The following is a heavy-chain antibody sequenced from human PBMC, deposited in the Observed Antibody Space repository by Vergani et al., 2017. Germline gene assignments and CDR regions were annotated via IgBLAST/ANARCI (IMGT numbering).Heavy chain of an antibody. CDR3: ARSIGYCAGATCRAYYFDH. D-gene: IGHD2-21*01. CDR2: LNPTTGHT. V-gene: IGHV1-46*02. Sequence: VQLVQSGAEVRKPGASVTVSCTASGYIFKNYYIHWLRQAPGQAFEWLGILNPTTGHTTSAQKFMGRVDRTRAPSTDTSTRTVQMTLSSLRSEDTAVYYCARSIGYCAGATCRAYYFDHWGQGTRVTVSS. J-gene: IGHJ5*02. CDR1: GYIFKNYY.